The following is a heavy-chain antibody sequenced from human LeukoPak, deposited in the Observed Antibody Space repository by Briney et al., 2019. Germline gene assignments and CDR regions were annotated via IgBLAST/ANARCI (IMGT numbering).Heavy chain of an antibody. D-gene: IGHD3-22*01. CDR3: AVSSGYYYSRFDY. CDR1: GFTFRSYG. J-gene: IGHJ4*02. V-gene: IGHV3-30*03. Sequence: PGGSLRLSCAASGFTFRSYGMHWVRQAPTKALEWVAVISYDGSNKYNADSVKGRFTISRDNSKSTLYLQMNSLRAEDTAVYYCAVSSGYYYSRFDYWGQGTLVTVSS. CDR2: ISYDGSNK.